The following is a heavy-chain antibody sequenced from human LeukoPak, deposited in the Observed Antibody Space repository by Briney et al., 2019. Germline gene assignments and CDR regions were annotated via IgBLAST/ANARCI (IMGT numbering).Heavy chain of an antibody. CDR1: GYTLTELS. CDR2: FDPEDGET. V-gene: IGHV1-24*01. CDR3: ATLGRFPLNVNYYYYYGMDV. Sequence: ALVKVSCKVSGYTLTELSMHWVRQAPGKGLEWMGGFDPEDGETIYAQKFQGRVTMTEDTSTDTAYMELSSLRSEDTAVYYCATLGRFPLNVNYYYYYGMDVWGQGTTVTVSS. J-gene: IGHJ6*02.